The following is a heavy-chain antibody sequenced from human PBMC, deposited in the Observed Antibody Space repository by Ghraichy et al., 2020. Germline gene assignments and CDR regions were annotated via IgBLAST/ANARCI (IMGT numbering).Heavy chain of an antibody. Sequence: GGSLRLSCAASGFTFSSYAMSWVRQAPGKGLEWVSAISGSGGSTYYADSVKGRFTISRDNSKNTLYLQMNSLRAEDTAVYYCAKDGCSSTSCYAYYYYYMDVWGKGTTVTVSS. J-gene: IGHJ6*03. D-gene: IGHD2-2*01. CDR1: GFTFSSYA. CDR3: AKDGCSSTSCYAYYYYYMDV. CDR2: ISGSGGST. V-gene: IGHV3-23*01.